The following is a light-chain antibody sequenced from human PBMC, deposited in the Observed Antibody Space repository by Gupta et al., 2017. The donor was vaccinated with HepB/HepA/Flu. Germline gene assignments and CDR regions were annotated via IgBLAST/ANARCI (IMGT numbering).Light chain of an antibody. V-gene: IGLV3-25*03. CDR3: QSADISGTYVL. CDR1: ALPKQY. J-gene: IGLJ2*01. CDR2: KDS. Sequence: SYELTQPPSVSVSPGQTARITCSGDALPKQYAYWYQQKPGQAPVFVIYKDSERPSGIPDRFSGSSSGTTVTLDISGVQAEDEADYYCQSADISGTYVLFGGGTKLTVL.